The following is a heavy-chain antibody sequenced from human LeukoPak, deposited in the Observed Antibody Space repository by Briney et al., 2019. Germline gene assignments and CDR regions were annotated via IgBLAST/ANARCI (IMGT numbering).Heavy chain of an antibody. CDR3: ARDPPNWGATAKYFDY. D-gene: IGHD1-26*01. V-gene: IGHV1-8*01. J-gene: IGHJ4*02. CDR2: MNPNSGNT. Sequence: ASVKVSCKASGYTFTSYDINWVRQATGQGLEWMGWMNPNSGNTGYAQKFQGRVTMTRNTSISTAYMELSSLRSEDTAVYYCARDPPNWGATAKYFDYWGQGTLVTVSS. CDR1: GYTFTSYD.